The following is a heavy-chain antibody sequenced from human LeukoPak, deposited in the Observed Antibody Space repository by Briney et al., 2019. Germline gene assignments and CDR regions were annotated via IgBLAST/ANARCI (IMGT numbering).Heavy chain of an antibody. CDR3: AREGSYHYFDY. J-gene: IGHJ4*02. Sequence: ASVKVSCKASGHTFTSYYTHWVRQAPGQGLEWMGIINPSGGSTSYAQKFQGRVTMTRDTSTSTVYMELSSLRSEDTAVYYCAREGSYHYFDYWGQGTLVTVSS. CDR2: INPSGGST. V-gene: IGHV1-46*01. CDR1: GHTFTSYY. D-gene: IGHD1-26*01.